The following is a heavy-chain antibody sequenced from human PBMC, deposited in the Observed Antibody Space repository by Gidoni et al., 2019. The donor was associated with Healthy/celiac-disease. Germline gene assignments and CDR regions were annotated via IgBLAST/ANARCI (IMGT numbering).Heavy chain of an antibody. D-gene: IGHD5-12*01. V-gene: IGHV3-30*18. CDR2: ISYDGSNK. Sequence: QVQLVESGGGVVQPGRSLRLSCAASGFTFSSYGGHWVRQAPGKGLEWVAVISYDGSNKYYADSVKGRFTISRDNSKNTLYLQMNSLRAEDTAVYYCAKEEGGFEVATILDYWGQGTLVTVSS. CDR3: AKEEGGFEVATILDY. CDR1: GFTFSSYG. J-gene: IGHJ4*02.